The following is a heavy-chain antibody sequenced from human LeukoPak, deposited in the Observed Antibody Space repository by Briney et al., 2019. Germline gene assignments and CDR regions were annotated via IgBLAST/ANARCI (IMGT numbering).Heavy chain of an antibody. CDR2: IIPIFGTA. CDR1: GGTFSSYA. V-gene: IGHV1-69*01. CDR3: ASITLGIQSGV. D-gene: IGHD2-15*01. J-gene: IGHJ4*02. Sequence: GSSVNVSFKASGGTFSSYAISWVRQAPGQGLEWMGGIIPIFGTANYAQKFRGRVTITADESTSTAYMELSSLRSEDTAVYYCASITLGIQSGVWGQGTLVTVSS.